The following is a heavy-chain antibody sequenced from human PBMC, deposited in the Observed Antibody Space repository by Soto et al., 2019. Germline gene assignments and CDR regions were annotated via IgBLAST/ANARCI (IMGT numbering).Heavy chain of an antibody. Sequence: SETLSLTCTVSGGSISSSSYYWGWIRQPPGKGLEWIGSIYYSGSTYYNPSLKSRVTISVDTSKNQFSLKLSSVTAADTAVYYCARPITIFGEYYFDYWGQGTLVTVSS. J-gene: IGHJ4*02. D-gene: IGHD3-3*01. CDR2: IYYSGST. CDR3: ARPITIFGEYYFDY. CDR1: GGSISSSSYY. V-gene: IGHV4-39*01.